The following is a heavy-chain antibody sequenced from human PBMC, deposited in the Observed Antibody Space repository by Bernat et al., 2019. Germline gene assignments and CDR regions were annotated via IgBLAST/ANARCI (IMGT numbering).Heavy chain of an antibody. D-gene: IGHD6-19*01. CDR3: AHRQVGSAWYDPNFQY. J-gene: IGHJ4*02. CDR2: IYWDDDK. V-gene: IGHV2-5*02. Sequence: QITLKESGPTLVKPTQTLTLTCTFSGFSLSTSGVGVGWIRQPPGKALEWLALIYWDDDKYYSPSLKNRLTITKDTSRNQVVLTMTNMDPVDTGTYYCAHRQVGSAWYDPNFQYWGQGTLVTVSS. CDR1: GFSLSTSGVG.